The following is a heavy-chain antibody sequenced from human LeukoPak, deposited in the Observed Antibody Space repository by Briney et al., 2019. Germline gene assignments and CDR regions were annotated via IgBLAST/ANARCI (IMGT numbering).Heavy chain of an antibody. D-gene: IGHD6-13*01. Sequence: GGSLRLSCAASGFTFSSYGMHWVRQAPGKGLEWVAVISYDGSNKYYADSVKGRFTISRDNSKNTLYLQMNSLRAEDTAVYYCAKEGPEDSSSWNYFDYWGQGTLVTVSS. CDR1: GFTFSSYG. CDR3: AKEGPEDSSSWNYFDY. J-gene: IGHJ4*02. CDR2: ISYDGSNK. V-gene: IGHV3-30*18.